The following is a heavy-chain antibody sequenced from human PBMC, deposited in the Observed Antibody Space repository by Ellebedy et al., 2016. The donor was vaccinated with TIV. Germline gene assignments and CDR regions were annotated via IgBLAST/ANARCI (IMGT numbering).Heavy chain of an antibody. V-gene: IGHV5-51*01. J-gene: IGHJ5*02. D-gene: IGHD6-13*01. CDR2: IYPGDSDT. CDR3: ARLEQQLAEGSRYSSQTDWFDP. CDR1: GYSFTSYW. Sequence: PGGSLRLSCKGSGYSFTSYWIGWVRQMPGKGLEWMGIIYPGDSDTRYSPSFQGQVTISADKSISTAYLQWSSLKASDTAMYYCARLEQQLAEGSRYSSQTDWFDPWGQGTLVTVSS.